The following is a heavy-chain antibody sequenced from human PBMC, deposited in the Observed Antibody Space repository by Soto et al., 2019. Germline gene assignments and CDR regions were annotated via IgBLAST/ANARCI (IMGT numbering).Heavy chain of an antibody. V-gene: IGHV1-69*01. Sequence: QVQLVQSGAEVKKPGSSVKVSCKASGGTFSSYAISWVRQAPGQGLEWMGGIIPIFGTANYAQKFQGRVTITADESTSTAYMELSSLRSEDTAVYYCAGGHYSYDFCSGSSSLLMVYWGQGTLVTVSS. D-gene: IGHD3-3*01. CDR2: IIPIFGTA. CDR3: AGGHYSYDFCSGSSSLLMVY. J-gene: IGHJ4*02. CDR1: GGTFSSYA.